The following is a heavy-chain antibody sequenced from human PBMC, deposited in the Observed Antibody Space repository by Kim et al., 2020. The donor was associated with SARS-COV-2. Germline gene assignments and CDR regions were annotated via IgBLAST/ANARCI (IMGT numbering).Heavy chain of an antibody. J-gene: IGHJ3*02. D-gene: IGHD6-19*01. Sequence: SVKGRFTISRDNSKNTLYLQMNSLRAEDTAVYYCAKAVMEWLVPGDAFDIWGQGTMVTVSS. V-gene: IGHV3-23*01. CDR3: AKAVMEWLVPGDAFDI.